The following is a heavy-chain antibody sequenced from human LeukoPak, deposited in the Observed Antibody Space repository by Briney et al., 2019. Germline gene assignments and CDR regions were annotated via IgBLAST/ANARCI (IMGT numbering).Heavy chain of an antibody. V-gene: IGHV3-23*01. Sequence: QPGGSLRLSCAASGFTFSSSAMSWVRQAPGKGLEWVSTISGTGDRTYYADSVKGRFTISRDNSKNTLYLQMNSLRAEDTAVYYCAKDFWSGYHSGYFDYWGQGTLVTVSS. CDR3: AKDFWSGYHSGYFDY. CDR2: ISGTGDRT. D-gene: IGHD3-3*01. CDR1: GFTFSSSA. J-gene: IGHJ4*02.